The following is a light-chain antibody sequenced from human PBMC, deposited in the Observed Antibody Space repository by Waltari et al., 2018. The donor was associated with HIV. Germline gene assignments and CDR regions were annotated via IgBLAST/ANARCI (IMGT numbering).Light chain of an antibody. J-gene: IGKJ1*01. CDR1: QSDLSRSNNKEY. Sequence: DIVMTQSPDSLAVSLGERATINCKSSQSDLSRSNNKEYLVWYQQKPGQPPKLLIYWASSRVSGVPDRFSGSGSGTDFTLTISRLQAEDVAVYYCQQYYSTPWTFGQGTRVEIK. V-gene: IGKV4-1*01. CDR2: WAS. CDR3: QQYYSTPWT.